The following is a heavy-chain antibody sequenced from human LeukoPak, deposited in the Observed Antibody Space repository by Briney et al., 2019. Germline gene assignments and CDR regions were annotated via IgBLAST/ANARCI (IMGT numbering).Heavy chain of an antibody. CDR3: AKDRKVFEL. CDR1: GFTFSTYS. Sequence: GGSLRLSCAASGFTFSTYSMNWVRQAPGKGLEWVSCISGSGGTTYYADSVKGRFTISRDNSRSTLYLQMNSLRAEDTALYYCAKDRKVFELWGRGTLVTVSS. J-gene: IGHJ2*01. CDR2: ISGSGGTT. V-gene: IGHV3-23*01.